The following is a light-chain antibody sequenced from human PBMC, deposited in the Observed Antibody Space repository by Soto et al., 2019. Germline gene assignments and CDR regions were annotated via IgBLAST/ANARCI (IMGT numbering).Light chain of an antibody. Sequence: EIVMTQSPATLSVSPGERATLSCRVSQSVSRNLAWYQQTPGQAPRLLIYDASTRETGTPARFSGSGAGTKCTRSISSLQSEDVAVYYCQQYNNWPITFGQGTRLEIK. CDR2: DAS. J-gene: IGKJ5*01. CDR3: QQYNNWPIT. CDR1: QSVSRN. V-gene: IGKV3D-15*01.